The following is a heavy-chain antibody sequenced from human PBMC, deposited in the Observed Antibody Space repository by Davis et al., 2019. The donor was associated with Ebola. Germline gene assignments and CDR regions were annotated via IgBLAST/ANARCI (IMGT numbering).Heavy chain of an antibody. CDR1: GFTFSAYS. Sequence: GGSLRLSCAASGFTFSAYSMAWVRQAPGKGLEWVSAINSASTYLYYIDSVNGRFTISRDNTKNSLYLQMNGLRAEDTAVYYCAGDRVASAGTGGDYWGQGTLVTVSS. CDR2: INSASTYL. V-gene: IGHV3-21*01. CDR3: AGDRVASAGTGGDY. J-gene: IGHJ4*02. D-gene: IGHD6-25*01.